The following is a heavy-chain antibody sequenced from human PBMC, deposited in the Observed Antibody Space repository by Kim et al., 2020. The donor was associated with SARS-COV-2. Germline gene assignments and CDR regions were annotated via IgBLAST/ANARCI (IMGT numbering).Heavy chain of an antibody. CDR2: ST. V-gene: IGHV4-59*01. D-gene: IGHD1-26*01. J-gene: IGHJ3*01. Sequence: STNYTPSLKSRVPISVDTSKNQFSLKLSSVTAADTAVYYCARVGQWELLLWGQGTMVTVSS. CDR3: ARVGQWELLL.